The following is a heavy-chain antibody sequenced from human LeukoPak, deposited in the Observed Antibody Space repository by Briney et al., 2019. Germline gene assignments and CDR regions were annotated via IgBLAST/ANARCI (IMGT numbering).Heavy chain of an antibody. D-gene: IGHD1-7*01. Sequence: ASVKVSCKASGYTFTSYDISWVRQAPGQGLEWMGWINPNSGGTNYAQKFQGRVTMTRDTSISTAYMELSRLRSDDTAVYYCARGSRNYEGFYYYYGMDVWGQGTTVTVSS. V-gene: IGHV1-2*02. CDR1: GYTFTSYD. J-gene: IGHJ6*02. CDR3: ARGSRNYEGFYYYYGMDV. CDR2: INPNSGGT.